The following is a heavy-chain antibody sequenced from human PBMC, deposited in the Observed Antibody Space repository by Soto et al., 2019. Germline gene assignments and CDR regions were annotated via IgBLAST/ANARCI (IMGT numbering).Heavy chain of an antibody. J-gene: IGHJ6*03. CDR3: ARPEKVPAAGESYYYYYYMDV. CDR2: IKQDGSEK. V-gene: IGHV3-7*01. CDR1: GFTFSSYW. Sequence: GGSLRLSCAASGFTFSSYWMSWVRQAPGKGLEWVANIKQDGSEKYYVDSVKGRFTISRDNAKNSLYLQMNSLRAEDTAVYYCARPEKVPAAGESYYYYYYMDVWGKGTTVTVSS. D-gene: IGHD2-2*01.